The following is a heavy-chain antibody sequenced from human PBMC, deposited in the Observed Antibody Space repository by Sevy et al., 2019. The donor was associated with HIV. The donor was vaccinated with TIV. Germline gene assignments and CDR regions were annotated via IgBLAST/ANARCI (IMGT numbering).Heavy chain of an antibody. CDR3: AGYKNLGY. Sequence: GGSRRLSCAVSGFSFSNYWMSWVRQAPGKGLEWVANIKEDGSEKHYVDSVKGRFTISRDNTKNSLFLQMNSMRAEDTALYYCAGYKNLGYWGQGTLVTVSS. V-gene: IGHV3-7*01. CDR1: GFSFSNYW. CDR2: IKEDGSEK. J-gene: IGHJ4*02. D-gene: IGHD1-1*01.